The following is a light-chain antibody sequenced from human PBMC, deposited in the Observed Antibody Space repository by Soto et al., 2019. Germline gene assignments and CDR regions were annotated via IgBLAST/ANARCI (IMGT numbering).Light chain of an antibody. J-gene: IGKJ4*01. CDR1: QSISSY. Sequence: DIQMTQSPSSLSASVGDRVTITCRASQSISSYLNWYQQKPGKAPKLLIYAASTLQSVVPSRFSGSGSGTDFTLTISSLQPEDFATYYCQQSYSTPLTFGGGTQVEIK. CDR3: QQSYSTPLT. CDR2: AAS. V-gene: IGKV1-39*01.